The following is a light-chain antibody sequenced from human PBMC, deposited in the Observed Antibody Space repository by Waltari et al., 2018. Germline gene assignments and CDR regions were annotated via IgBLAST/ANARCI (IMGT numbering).Light chain of an antibody. CDR2: DAS. J-gene: IGKJ4*01. CDR3: QERSHWPVGA. CDR1: QSVRTY. Sequence: EILLTQSPATLSLSPGERATLSCRTSQSVRTYLAWYQHKPVQAPRLLIYDASNRATEVPAMVSGSGSGTDFTLTISSLQPEDFAVYYCQERSHWPVGAFGGGTRVEI. V-gene: IGKV3-11*01.